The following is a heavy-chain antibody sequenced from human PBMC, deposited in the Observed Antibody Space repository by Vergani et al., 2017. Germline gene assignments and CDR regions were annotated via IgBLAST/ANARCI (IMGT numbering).Heavy chain of an antibody. D-gene: IGHD1-26*01. V-gene: IGHV3-7*03. CDR3: AREGGTQWEHYYYYYGMDV. CDR1: GFTFSSYW. Sequence: EVQLVESGGGLVQPGGSLRLSCAASGFTFSSYWMSWVRQAPGKGLEWVANIKQDGSEKYYVDSVKGRFTISRDNAKNSLYLQMNSLRAEDTAVYYCAREGGTQWEHYYYYYGMDVWGQGP. J-gene: IGHJ6*02. CDR2: IKQDGSEK.